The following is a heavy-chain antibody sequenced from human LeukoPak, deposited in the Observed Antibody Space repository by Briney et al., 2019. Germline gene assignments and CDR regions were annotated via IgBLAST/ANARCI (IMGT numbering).Heavy chain of an antibody. J-gene: IGHJ4*02. V-gene: IGHV5-51*01. Sequence: GESLKISCQGSGYSFTSYWIGWVRQMPGKGLEWMGIIYPADSDTTYSPSFQGQVTISADKSINTAYLQWSSLKASDTAMYYCARPSSGWYVLDYWGQGTLVTVSS. CDR1: GYSFTSYW. D-gene: IGHD6-19*01. CDR2: IYPADSDT. CDR3: ARPSSGWYVLDY.